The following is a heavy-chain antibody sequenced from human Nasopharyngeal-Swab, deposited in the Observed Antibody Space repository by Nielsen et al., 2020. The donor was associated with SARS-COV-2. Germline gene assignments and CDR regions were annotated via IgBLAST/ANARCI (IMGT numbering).Heavy chain of an antibody. V-gene: IGHV3-7*01. Sequence: GESLKISCAASGFTFSPFWMIWVRQAPGKGLEWVATIQTDGTEQYSVDSVKGRFTISRDNGKNSLYLQMNSLRVEDTAVYYCARENHGVFDNWGQGTLVTVSS. CDR3: ARENHGVFDN. CDR2: IQTDGTEQ. J-gene: IGHJ4*02. CDR1: GFTFSPFW.